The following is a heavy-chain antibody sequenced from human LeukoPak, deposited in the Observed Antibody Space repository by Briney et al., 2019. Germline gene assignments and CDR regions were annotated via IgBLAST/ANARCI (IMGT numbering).Heavy chain of an antibody. V-gene: IGHV4-39*07. CDR3: ARDRVGITGTTYLDY. Sequence: SETLSLTCTVSGGSISSYYWGRIRQPPGKGLEWIGSIYYSGSTYYNPSLKSRVTISVDTSKNQFSLKLSSVTAADTAVYYCARDRVGITGTTYLDYWGQGTLVTVSS. CDR2: IYYSGST. D-gene: IGHD1-20*01. J-gene: IGHJ4*02. CDR1: GGSISSYY.